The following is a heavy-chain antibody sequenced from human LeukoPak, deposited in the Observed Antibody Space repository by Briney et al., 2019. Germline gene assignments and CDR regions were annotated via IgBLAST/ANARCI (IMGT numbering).Heavy chain of an antibody. Sequence: PGGSLSLSCAASGFTFSNYAMSWVRQAPGKGLEGVSGVSDSGRSAYYADSVQGRFIISRDNSKNTLYLQMNSLRVGDTAAYFCAQNQWEFPAWGQGTLVTVSS. D-gene: IGHD1-26*01. CDR1: GFTFSNYA. V-gene: IGHV3-23*01. CDR2: VSDSGRSA. CDR3: AQNQWEFPA. J-gene: IGHJ5*02.